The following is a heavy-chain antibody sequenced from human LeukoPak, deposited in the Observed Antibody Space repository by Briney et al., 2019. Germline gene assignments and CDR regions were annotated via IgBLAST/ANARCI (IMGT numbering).Heavy chain of an antibody. Sequence: RGASVKVSCKASGYTFTSYAMHWVRQAPGQRLEWMGWINAGNGNTKYSQTFQGRVTITRDTSASTAYMELSSLRSEDTAVYYCARPLARQDYGDYSFDPWGQGTLVTVSS. CDR2: INAGNGNT. D-gene: IGHD4-17*01. J-gene: IGHJ5*02. V-gene: IGHV1-3*01. CDR3: ARPLARQDYGDYSFDP. CDR1: GYTFTSYA.